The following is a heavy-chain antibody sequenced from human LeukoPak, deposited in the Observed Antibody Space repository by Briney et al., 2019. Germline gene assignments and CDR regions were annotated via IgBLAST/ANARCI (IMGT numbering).Heavy chain of an antibody. V-gene: IGHV1-2*02. J-gene: IGHJ4*02. CDR2: NNPNSGGT. D-gene: IGHD5-12*01. Sequence: ASVKVSCKASGYTFTGYYMHWVRQAPGQGLEWMGWNNPNSGGTNYAQKFQGRVTMTRDTSISTAYMELSRLRSDDTAVYYCAREAGYSGYDGLDYWGQGTLVTVSS. CDR1: GYTFTGYY. CDR3: AREAGYSGYDGLDY.